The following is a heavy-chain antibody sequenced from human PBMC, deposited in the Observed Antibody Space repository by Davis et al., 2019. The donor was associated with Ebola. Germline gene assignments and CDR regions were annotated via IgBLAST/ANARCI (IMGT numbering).Heavy chain of an antibody. D-gene: IGHD5-24*01. CDR1: GYTFTSYW. Sequence: GESLKISCEGSGYTFTSYWIVWVRQMPGKGLECMGIIFPGDSDTRYSPSVQGQVTISADKSISTAYLQWSSLKASDTAIYYCARGTNGYNPGGYFDSWGQGTLVTVSS. CDR2: IFPGDSDT. J-gene: IGHJ4*02. CDR3: ARGTNGYNPGGYFDS. V-gene: IGHV5-51*01.